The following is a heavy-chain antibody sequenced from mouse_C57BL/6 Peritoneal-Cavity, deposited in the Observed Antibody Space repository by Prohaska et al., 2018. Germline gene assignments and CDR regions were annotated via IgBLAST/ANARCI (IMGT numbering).Heavy chain of an antibody. V-gene: IGHV4-1*01. Sequence: EVKLLQSGGGLVQPGGSLKLSCAASGIDFSRYWMSWVRRAPEKGLEWIGEXXXYSSKINYXPSLKHKIIIARGKAKNTLYLQMSKVRSEDTALYYCARPFYGSSYWYFDVWGTGTTVTVSS. CDR3: ARPFYGSSYWYFDV. D-gene: IGHD1-1*01. J-gene: IGHJ1*03. CDR2: XXXYSSKI. CDR1: GIDFSRYW.